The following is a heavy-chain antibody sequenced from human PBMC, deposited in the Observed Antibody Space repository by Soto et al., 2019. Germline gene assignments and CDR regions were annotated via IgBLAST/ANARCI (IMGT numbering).Heavy chain of an antibody. J-gene: IGHJ4*02. D-gene: IGHD3-16*01. CDR3: AASQGGL. V-gene: IGHV1-58*01. CDR2: IVVCSGNT. CDR1: GFTFTSST. Sequence: SVKVSAKAAGFTFTSSTVQWVRQPRGQRLEWIGWIVVCSGNTNYAQKFQERVTIPRDMSTSTACMELSRLRSEDMAVYYCAASQGGLWGQGTRVT.